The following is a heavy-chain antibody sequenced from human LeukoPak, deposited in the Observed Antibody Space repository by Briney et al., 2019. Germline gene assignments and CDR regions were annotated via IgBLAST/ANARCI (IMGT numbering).Heavy chain of an antibody. CDR1: GGSISSYY. CDR3: ARLGYCSGGSCYSVNGMDV. D-gene: IGHD2-15*01. J-gene: IGHJ6*02. V-gene: IGHV4-59*08. CDR2: IYYSGST. Sequence: PSETLSLTRTVSGGSISSYYWSWIRQPPGKGLEWIGYIYYSGSTNYNPSLKSRVTISVDTCKNQFSLKLSSVTAADTAVYYCARLGYCSGGSCYSVNGMDVWGQGTTVTVSS.